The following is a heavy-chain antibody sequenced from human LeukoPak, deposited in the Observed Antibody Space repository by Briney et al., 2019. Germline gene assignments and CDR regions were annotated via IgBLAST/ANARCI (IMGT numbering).Heavy chain of an antibody. CDR1: GFTFSSYA. CDR2: VRSKAYGGTT. J-gene: IGHJ4*02. CDR3: TLRGRGYDFDY. D-gene: IGHD5-12*01. V-gene: IGHV3-49*04. Sequence: GGSLRLSCAASGFTFSSYAMSWVRQAPGKGLEWVGFVRSKAYGGTTEYAASVKGRFTISRDDSKSIAYLQMNSLKTEDTAVYYCTLRGRGYDFDYWGQGTLVTVSS.